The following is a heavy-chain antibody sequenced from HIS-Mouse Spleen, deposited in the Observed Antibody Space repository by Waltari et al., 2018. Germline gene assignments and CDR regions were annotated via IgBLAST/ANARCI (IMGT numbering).Heavy chain of an antibody. CDR3: ARGRFGQQHFDY. CDR1: GFTVSSNY. Sequence: EVQLVESGGGLVKPGGSLRLSCAASGFTVSSNYMSWVRQAPGKGLEWVSVIYSGGSTYYADSVKGRFTISRDNSKNTLYLQMNSLRAEDTAVYYCARGRFGQQHFDYWGQGTLVTVSS. V-gene: IGHV3-66*01. D-gene: IGHD6-13*01. CDR2: IYSGGST. J-gene: IGHJ4*02.